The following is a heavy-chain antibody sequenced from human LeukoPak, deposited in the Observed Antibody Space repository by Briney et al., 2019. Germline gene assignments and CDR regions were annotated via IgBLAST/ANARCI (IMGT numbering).Heavy chain of an antibody. J-gene: IGHJ6*04. CDR3: AELGITMNGGV. CDR2: ISSSGSTI. Sequence: GGSLRLSCAASGFTFSSYEMNWVRQAPGKGLEWVSYISSSGSTICYADSVKGRFTISRDNAKNSLYLQMNSLRAEDTAVYYCAELGITMNGGVWGKGTTVTISP. D-gene: IGHD3-10*02. V-gene: IGHV3-48*03. CDR1: GFTFSSYE.